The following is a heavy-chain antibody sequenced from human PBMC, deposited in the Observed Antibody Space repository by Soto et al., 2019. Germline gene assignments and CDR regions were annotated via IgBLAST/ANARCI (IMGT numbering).Heavy chain of an antibody. CDR3: ATQHPLDSSGWHN. J-gene: IGHJ4*02. CDR2: IYPGDSET. D-gene: IGHD6-19*01. Sequence: GESLKISCKASGYSFTNFWLGWVRQMPGKGLEWLGIIYPGDSETRYSPSFQGQVTISADRSISTAYLQWSSLKASDTAIYYCATQHPLDSSGWHNWGQGTLVTVSS. V-gene: IGHV5-51*01. CDR1: GYSFTNFW.